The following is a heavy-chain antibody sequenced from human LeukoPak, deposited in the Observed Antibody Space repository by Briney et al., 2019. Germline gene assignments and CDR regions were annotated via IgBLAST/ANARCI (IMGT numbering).Heavy chain of an antibody. V-gene: IGHV3-48*02. CDR2: ISSSGSTM. D-gene: IGHD5-12*01. J-gene: IGHJ4*02. CDR3: ARPYSAVFDY. Sequence: QPGGSLRLSCAASGFTFSDYSMHWVRQAPGKGLEWVSYISSSGSTMYYADSVKGRLTISRDNARNSLYLQMNSLRDEDTAVYYCARPYSAVFDYWGQGTLVTVSS. CDR1: GFTFSDYS.